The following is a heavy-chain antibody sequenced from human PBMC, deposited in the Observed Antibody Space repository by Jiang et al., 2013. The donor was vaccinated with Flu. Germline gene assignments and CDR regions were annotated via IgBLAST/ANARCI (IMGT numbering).Heavy chain of an antibody. CDR2: IYYSGST. V-gene: IGHV4-59*01. J-gene: IGHJ4*02. Sequence: ETLSLTCTVSGGSISSYYWSWIRQPPGKGLEWIGYIYYSGSTNYNPSLKSRVTISVDTSKNQFSLKLSSVTAADTAVYYCARRYCSGGSCYYGYWGQGTLVTVSS. CDR1: GGSISSYY. CDR3: ARRYCSGGSCYYGY. D-gene: IGHD2-15*01.